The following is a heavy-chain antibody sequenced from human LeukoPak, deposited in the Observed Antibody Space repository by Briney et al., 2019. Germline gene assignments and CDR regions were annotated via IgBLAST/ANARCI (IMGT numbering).Heavy chain of an antibody. CDR2: IYYSGNT. Sequence: SETLSLTCTVSGASISSYYWSWIRQPPGKGLEWIGYIYYSGNTNHNPSLKSRVTISVDTSKNQFSLKLSSVTAADTAVYHCARGWGYFDSWGQGTLVTVSS. V-gene: IGHV4-59*08. D-gene: IGHD7-27*01. CDR1: GASISSYY. CDR3: ARGWGYFDS. J-gene: IGHJ4*02.